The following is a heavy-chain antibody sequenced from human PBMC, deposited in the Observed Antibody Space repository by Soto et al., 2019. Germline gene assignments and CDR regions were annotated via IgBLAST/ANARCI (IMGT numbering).Heavy chain of an antibody. J-gene: IGHJ6*03. D-gene: IGHD5-12*01. CDR2: IIPVLAMA. CDR3: VRELGGYDYLYYYYYMDV. Sequence: QVQLVQSGAEMKKPGSSVKVSCQASGDIFDSLTINWVRQPPRQGPESMGRIIPVLAMANYAQKFQERVTIIADKSTSTVYMELSSLTSEDTAVYYCVRELGGYDYLYYYYYMDVWGEGTTVTVSS. CDR1: GDIFDSLT. V-gene: IGHV1-69*08.